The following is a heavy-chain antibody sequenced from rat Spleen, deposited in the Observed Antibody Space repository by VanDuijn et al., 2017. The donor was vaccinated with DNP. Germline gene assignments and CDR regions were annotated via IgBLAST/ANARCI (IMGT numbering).Heavy chain of an antibody. J-gene: IGHJ4*01. D-gene: IGHD1-2*01. V-gene: IGHV5-7*01. Sequence: EVQLVESGGGLVQPGRSLKLSCAASGFTFSDYSMAWVRQAPKKGLEWVATISYDGSSTYYRDSVKGRFTISRDNAKSTLYLQMDSLRSEDTATYYCARWSSSYYYAMDAWGQGTSVTVSS. CDR3: ARWSSSYYYAMDA. CDR1: GFTFSDYS. CDR2: ISYDGSST.